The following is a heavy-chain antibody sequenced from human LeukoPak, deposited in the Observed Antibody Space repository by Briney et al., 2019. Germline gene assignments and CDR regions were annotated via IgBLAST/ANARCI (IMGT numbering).Heavy chain of an antibody. CDR2: AHYTGSA. D-gene: IGHD3-22*01. Sequence: SETLSLTCTVSGGSIISDSYYWAWIRQPPGKGLEWIGSAHYTGSAYYNPSLNGQVTISVETSRSQFSLKLNSVIAADTAVYYCARDSRYDSSGHAPWGQGVLVTVSS. CDR3: ARDSRYDSSGHAP. J-gene: IGHJ5*02. V-gene: IGHV4-39*07. CDR1: GGSIISDSYY.